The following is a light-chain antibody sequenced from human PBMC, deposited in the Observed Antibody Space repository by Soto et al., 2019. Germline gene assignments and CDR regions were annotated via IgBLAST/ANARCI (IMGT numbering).Light chain of an antibody. Sequence: QSVLTQPASVSGSPGQSITISCTGTSSDVGSYNLVSWYQQHPGKAPKLMIYEVSKRPSGVSNRFSGSKSGNTASLTISGLQAEDDADYYCCSYAGSRVFGGGTKLTVL. CDR1: SSDVGSYNL. V-gene: IGLV2-23*02. J-gene: IGLJ3*02. CDR2: EVS. CDR3: CSYAGSRV.